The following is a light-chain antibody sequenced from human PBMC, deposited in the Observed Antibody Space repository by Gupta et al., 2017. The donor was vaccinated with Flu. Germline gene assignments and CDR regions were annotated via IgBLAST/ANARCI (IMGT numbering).Light chain of an antibody. J-gene: IGKJ1*01. CDR2: AAF. CDR3: QRSDRTPWT. Sequence: DIQMTQSPSSLSASVGDSVTITCRASQSLNIYLNWYQQKPGKAPKLLIYAAFSLQSGVPSRFSGSASGTDFTLTISRLQPEDFATYFCQRSDRTPWTFGQGTKVEIK. V-gene: IGKV1-39*01. CDR1: QSLNIY.